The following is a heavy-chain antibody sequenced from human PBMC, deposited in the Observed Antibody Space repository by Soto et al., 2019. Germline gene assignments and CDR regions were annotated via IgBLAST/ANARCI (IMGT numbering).Heavy chain of an antibody. D-gene: IGHD2-15*01. Sequence: EVQLLESGGGLVQPGESLRLSCAASGFTFSSYAMTWVRQAPGKGLEWVSSISGSGDYTYFADSVKGRFTISRDNSKDTLYLQMSSLRVEDTAIYYCAKDSRSPPHGWFDPWGQGTLVTVSS. CDR3: AKDSRSPPHGWFDP. V-gene: IGHV3-23*01. CDR2: ISGSGDYT. J-gene: IGHJ5*02. CDR1: GFTFSSYA.